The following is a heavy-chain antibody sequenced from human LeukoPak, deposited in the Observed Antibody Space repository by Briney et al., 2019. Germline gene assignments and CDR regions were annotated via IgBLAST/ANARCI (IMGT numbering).Heavy chain of an antibody. Sequence: GGSLRLSCAVSGSTLIRNGMHWVRQAPGKGLEWVAFIRSDGENKYYADSVKGRLTVSRDTSKNTLFLEMNYLKTEDTATYYCAKDLTMVRGAVTNWGQGTQVTVSS. CDR1: GSTLIRNG. J-gene: IGHJ4*02. D-gene: IGHD3-10*01. V-gene: IGHV3-30*02. CDR2: IRSDGENK. CDR3: AKDLTMVRGAVTN.